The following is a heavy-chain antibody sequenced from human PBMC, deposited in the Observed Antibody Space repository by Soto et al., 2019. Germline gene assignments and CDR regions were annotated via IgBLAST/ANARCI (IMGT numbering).Heavy chain of an antibody. CDR1: GFTFRNNW. CDR2: INQDGSEK. Sequence: EVQLVESGGGLVQPGGSLRLSCAASGFTFRNNWMTWVRRAPGKGLEWVANINQDGSEKDYVDSVKGRFTISRDNAKNSLYLQMNSLRPEDTADDHCVKGVGYLGPWGQGTLVTVSS. CDR3: VKGVGYLGP. D-gene: IGHD1-26*01. J-gene: IGHJ5*02. V-gene: IGHV3-7*01.